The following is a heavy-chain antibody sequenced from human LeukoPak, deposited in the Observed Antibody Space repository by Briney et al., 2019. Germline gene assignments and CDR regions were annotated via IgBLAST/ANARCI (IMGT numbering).Heavy chain of an antibody. Sequence: PGGSLRLSCAASGFTFSSYGMHWVRQAPGKGLEWVAFIRYDGSDKYYADSVKGRFTISRDSSKNTLYLQMNSLRPEDTAVYYCAKGRGQSYPHYYFDSWGQGTLATVSS. J-gene: IGHJ4*02. CDR3: AKGRGQSYPHYYFDS. CDR2: IRYDGSDK. CDR1: GFTFSSYG. D-gene: IGHD5-18*01. V-gene: IGHV3-30*02.